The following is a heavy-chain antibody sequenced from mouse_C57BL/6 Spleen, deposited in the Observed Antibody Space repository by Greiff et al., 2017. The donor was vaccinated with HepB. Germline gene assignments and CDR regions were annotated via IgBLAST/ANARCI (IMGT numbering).Heavy chain of an antibody. CDR1: GFTFSDYY. J-gene: IGHJ2*01. Sequence: EVNVVESEGGLVQPGSSMKLSCTASGFTFSDYYMAWVRQVPEKGLEWVANINYDGSSTYYLDSLKSRFIISRDNAKNILYLQMSSLKSEDTATYYCARGGRYFDYWGQGTTLTVSS. CDR2: INYDGSST. D-gene: IGHD1-1*01. V-gene: IGHV5-16*01. CDR3: ARGGRYFDY.